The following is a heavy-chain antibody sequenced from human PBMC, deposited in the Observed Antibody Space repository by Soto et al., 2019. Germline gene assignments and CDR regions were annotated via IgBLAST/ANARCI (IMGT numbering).Heavy chain of an antibody. V-gene: IGHV3-9*01. CDR1: GFMFEDYA. D-gene: IGHD3-16*01. Sequence: PGGSLRLSCAVSGFMFEDYAMHWVRQAPGKGLEWVSGINWNGINKGYADSVQGRFTISRDNAKKSLYLQMDYLRPEDTAFYFCAKDADSLGELWGYFQNWGQGTLVTVSS. J-gene: IGHJ1*01. CDR2: INWNGINK. CDR3: AKDADSLGELWGYFQN.